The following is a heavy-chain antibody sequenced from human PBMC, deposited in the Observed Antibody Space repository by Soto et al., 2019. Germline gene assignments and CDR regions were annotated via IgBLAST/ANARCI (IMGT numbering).Heavy chain of an antibody. CDR3: ARDRYYYDSSGYYESYYYGMDV. D-gene: IGHD3-22*01. Sequence: GGSLRLSCAASGFTFSSYAMHWVRQAPGKGLEWVAVISYDGSNKYYADSVKGRFTISRDNSKNTLYLQMNSLRAEDTAVYYCARDRYYYDSSGYYESYYYGMDVWGQGTTVTVSS. J-gene: IGHJ6*02. CDR1: GFTFSSYA. CDR2: ISYDGSNK. V-gene: IGHV3-30-3*01.